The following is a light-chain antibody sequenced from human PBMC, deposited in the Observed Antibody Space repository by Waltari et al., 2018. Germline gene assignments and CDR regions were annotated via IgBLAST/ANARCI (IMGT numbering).Light chain of an antibody. CDR3: SYNTSSSRV. V-gene: IGLV2-14*01. J-gene: IGLJ3*02. CDR1: SSDVGGYNY. Sequence: QSALTQPASVSGSPGQSITISCTGTSSDVGGYNYVSWYQQHPGKAPKLMIYEVSNRPAGVSKRSAGSTAGNAASLTTAVLEAEDEADYYCSYNTSSSRVFGGGTKLTVL. CDR2: EVS.